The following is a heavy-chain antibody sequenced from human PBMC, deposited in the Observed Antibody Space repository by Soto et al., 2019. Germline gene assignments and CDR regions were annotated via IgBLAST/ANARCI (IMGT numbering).Heavy chain of an antibody. J-gene: IGHJ6*03. CDR3: AGLRAFYYYIDV. Sequence: QVQLQQWGAGLVKPAETLSLTCAVHGGAFSDYYWTWIRQSPGKGLEWIGEINHSGSANHNPSLKGRVAISVDTSNNQFSLRLHSVTAADTAVYYCAGLRAFYYYIDVWGKGTTVTVSS. CDR1: GGAFSDYY. D-gene: IGHD3-10*01. CDR2: INHSGSA. V-gene: IGHV4-34*01.